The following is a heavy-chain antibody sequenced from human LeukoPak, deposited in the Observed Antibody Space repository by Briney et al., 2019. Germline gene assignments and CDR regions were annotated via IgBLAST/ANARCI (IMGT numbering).Heavy chain of an antibody. D-gene: IGHD2-21*02. CDR2: ISGSGGST. CDR1: GFTFSSYA. Sequence: PGGSLRLSCAASGFTFSSYAMSWVRQAPGKGLEWVSAISGSGGSTYYADSVKGRFTISRDNSKNTLYLQMNSLRAEDTAVYYCAREWDNCGGDCYPPGYAFDIWGQGTMVTVSS. V-gene: IGHV3-23*01. J-gene: IGHJ3*02. CDR3: AREWDNCGGDCYPPGYAFDI.